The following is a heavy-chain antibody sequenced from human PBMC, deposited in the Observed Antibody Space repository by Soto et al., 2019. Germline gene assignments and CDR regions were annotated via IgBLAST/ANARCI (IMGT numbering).Heavy chain of an antibody. D-gene: IGHD1-26*01. CDR2: IKSKTDGGTT. Sequence: GGSLRLSCAASGFTFSNAWMNWVRQAPGKGLEWVGRIKSKTDGGTTDYAAPVKGRFTISRDDSKNTLYLQMNSLKTEDTAVYYCTTEGLVGATAYFDYWGQGTLVTVSS. J-gene: IGHJ4*02. CDR1: GFTFSNAW. V-gene: IGHV3-15*07. CDR3: TTEGLVGATAYFDY.